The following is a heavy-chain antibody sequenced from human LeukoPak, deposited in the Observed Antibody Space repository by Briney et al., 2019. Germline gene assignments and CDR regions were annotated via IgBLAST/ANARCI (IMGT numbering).Heavy chain of an antibody. CDR2: ISSSSSYI. CDR3: ARDRRNTALDY. CDR1: GFTFSSYS. Sequence: GGSLRLSCAASGFTFSSYSMNWVRQARGKGLEWVSSISSSSSYIYYADSVKGRFTISRDNAKNSLYLQMNSLRAEDTAVYYCARDRRNTALDYWGQGTLVTVSS. J-gene: IGHJ4*02. V-gene: IGHV3-21*01. D-gene: IGHD5-18*01.